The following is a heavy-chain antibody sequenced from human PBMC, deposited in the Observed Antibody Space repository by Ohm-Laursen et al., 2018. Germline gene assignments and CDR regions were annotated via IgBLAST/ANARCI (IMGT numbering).Heavy chain of an antibody. CDR2: ISSSGSTI. J-gene: IGHJ4*02. CDR3: ARDRYYDFWSGSKVLDY. D-gene: IGHD3-3*01. Sequence: SLRLSCTASGLTFSDYYMSWIRQAPGKGLKWVSYISSSGSTIYYADSVKGRFTISRDNAKNSLYLQMNSLRAEDTAVYYCARDRYYDFWSGSKVLDYWGQGTLVTVSS. CDR1: GLTFSDYY. V-gene: IGHV3-11*01.